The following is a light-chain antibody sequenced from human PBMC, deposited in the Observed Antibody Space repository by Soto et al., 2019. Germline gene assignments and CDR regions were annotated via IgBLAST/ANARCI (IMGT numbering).Light chain of an antibody. CDR3: SSYTTIGTGV. CDR2: EVN. J-gene: IGLJ3*02. Sequence: QSVLTQPASVSGSPGQSITISCTGTSFDVGNRNYVSWYQQHPGKAPKLIIYEVNNRPSGISDRFSGSKSGNTASLTISGLQAEDEADYYFSSYTTIGTGVFGGGTKLTVL. V-gene: IGLV2-14*01. CDR1: SFDVGNRNY.